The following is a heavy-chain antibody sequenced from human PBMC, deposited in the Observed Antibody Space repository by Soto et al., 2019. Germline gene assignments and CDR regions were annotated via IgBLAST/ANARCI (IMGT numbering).Heavy chain of an antibody. Sequence: GASVKVSCKASGGTFSSYAISWVRQAPGQGLEWMEGIIPIFGTANYAQKFQGRVTITADESTSTAYMELSSLRSEDTAVYYCARNTMVRGVDYGMDVWGQGTTVTVSS. CDR2: IIPIFGTA. CDR3: ARNTMVRGVDYGMDV. CDR1: GGTFSSYA. D-gene: IGHD3-10*01. J-gene: IGHJ6*02. V-gene: IGHV1-69*13.